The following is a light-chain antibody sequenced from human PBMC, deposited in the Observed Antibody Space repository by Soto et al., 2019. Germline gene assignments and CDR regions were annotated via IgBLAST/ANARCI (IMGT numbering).Light chain of an antibody. Sequence: EIVLTQSPGTLSLSPGERATLSCRASQSVDINYLAWYQQKPGQAPRLLFYAASRRATDIPDRFSGGGSGTDFTLTISRLEPEDVAVYYCHQYGNLPRTFGQGTKVEIK. CDR3: HQYGNLPRT. CDR2: AAS. V-gene: IGKV3-20*01. J-gene: IGKJ1*01. CDR1: QSVDINY.